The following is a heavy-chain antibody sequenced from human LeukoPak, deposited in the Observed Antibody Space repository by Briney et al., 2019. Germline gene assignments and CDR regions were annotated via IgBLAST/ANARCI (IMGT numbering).Heavy chain of an antibody. CDR3: ARGDWNYGRTDH. D-gene: IGHD1-7*01. Sequence: ASVKVSCKASGYTFTSYGISWVRQAPGQGLEWMGWITYNGDTNYAQKVQGRVIVTTDTPTSTAYMQLRSLTSDDTAVYYCARGDWNYGRTDHWGQGTLVTVSS. CDR1: GYTFTSYG. V-gene: IGHV1-18*01. CDR2: ITYNGDT. J-gene: IGHJ4*02.